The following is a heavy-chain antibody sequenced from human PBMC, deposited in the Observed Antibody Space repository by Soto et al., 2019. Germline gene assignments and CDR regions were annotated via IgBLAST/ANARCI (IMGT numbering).Heavy chain of an antibody. D-gene: IGHD1-26*01. CDR2: ISHEGSYK. J-gene: IGHJ3*02. CDR1: GFSFTTYV. CDR3: AKGLLAIVGTTLPRDAFNI. Sequence: QVQLVESGGGVVQPGRSLRLSCAASGFSFTTYVMHWVRQAPGKGLEWVAVISHEGSYKYYGDAVKGRFTISRDTSKNAVYLEMNSLRPEDTVVYYCAKGLLAIVGTTLPRDAFNIWGQGTMVTVSS. V-gene: IGHV3-30*18.